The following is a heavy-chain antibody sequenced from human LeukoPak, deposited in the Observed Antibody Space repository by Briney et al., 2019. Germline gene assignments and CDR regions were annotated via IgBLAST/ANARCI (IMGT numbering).Heavy chain of an antibody. Sequence: GGSLRLSCAASGFTSSSYGMHWVRQAPGKGLEWVAVIWYDGSNKYYADSVKGRFTISRDNSKNTLYLQMNSLRAEDTAVYYCARTGEGATQDFDYWGQGTLVTVSS. V-gene: IGHV3-33*01. CDR1: GFTSSSYG. J-gene: IGHJ4*02. CDR2: IWYDGSNK. CDR3: ARTGEGATQDFDY. D-gene: IGHD1-26*01.